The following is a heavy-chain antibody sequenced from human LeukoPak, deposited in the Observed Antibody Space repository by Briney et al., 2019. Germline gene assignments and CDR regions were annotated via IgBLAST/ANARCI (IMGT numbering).Heavy chain of an antibody. D-gene: IGHD1-20*01. CDR1: GFTFSSYA. CDR2: ISGSGGST. CDR3: AKDGPPLTSTQKFDY. J-gene: IGHJ4*02. Sequence: TGGSLRLSCAASGFTFSSYAMSWVRQAPGKGLEGVSAISGSGGSTYYADSVKGRFTISRDNSKNTLYLQMNSLRAEDTAVYYCAKDGPPLTSTQKFDYWGQGTLVTVSS. V-gene: IGHV3-23*01.